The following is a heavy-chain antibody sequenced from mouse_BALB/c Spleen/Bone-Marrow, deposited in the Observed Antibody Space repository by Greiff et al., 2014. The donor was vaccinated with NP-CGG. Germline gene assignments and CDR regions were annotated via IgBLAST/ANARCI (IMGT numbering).Heavy chain of an antibody. CDR2: IRNKANGHTT. V-gene: IGHV7-3*02. CDR3: ARDINVNCNGCFDV. J-gene: IGHJ1*01. CDR1: GFTFTDYY. D-gene: IGHD2-1*01. Sequence: EVKLMESGGGLVQPGSSLGLSCATSGFTFTDYYMSWVRQPPGKALEWLGFIRNKANGHTTEHSASVKGRFTVSRDNSQSILYLQMTALRAENSAAYDCARDINVNCNGCFDVWGAGTTVTVSS.